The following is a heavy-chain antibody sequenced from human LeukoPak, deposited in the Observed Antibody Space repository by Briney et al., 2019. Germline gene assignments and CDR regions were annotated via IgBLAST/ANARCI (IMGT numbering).Heavy chain of an antibody. D-gene: IGHD2-15*01. Sequence: GGSLRLSCAASGFTFSSYSMNWVRQAPGKGLEWVSSISSSSYIYYADSVKGRFTISRDNAKNSLYLQMNSLRAEDTAVYYCASLHCSGGSCYYFDYWGQGTLVTVSS. CDR1: GFTFSSYS. CDR3: ASLHCSGGSCYYFDY. V-gene: IGHV3-21*01. CDR2: ISSSSYI. J-gene: IGHJ4*02.